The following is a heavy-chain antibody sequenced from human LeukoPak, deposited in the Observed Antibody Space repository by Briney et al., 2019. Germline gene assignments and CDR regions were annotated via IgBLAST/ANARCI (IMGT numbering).Heavy chain of an antibody. J-gene: IGHJ4*02. D-gene: IGHD6-19*01. CDR2: ISWDGGST. Sequence: SGGSLRLSCAASGFTFDDYAMHWVRQAPGKGLEWVSLISWDGGSTYYADSVKGRFTISRDNSKNSLYLQMNSLRAEDTALYYCAKEHTHDGGLGYWGQGTLVTVSS. CDR3: AKEHTHDGGLGY. CDR1: GFTFDDYA. V-gene: IGHV3-43D*03.